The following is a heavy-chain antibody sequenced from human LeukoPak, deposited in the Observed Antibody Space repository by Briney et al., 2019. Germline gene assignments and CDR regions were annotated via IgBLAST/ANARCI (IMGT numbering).Heavy chain of an antibody. CDR1: GYTFTSYT. Sequence: ASVKVSCKASGYTFTSYTMSWVRQAPGQGLEWIGWINTNTGNPKYAQDFTGRVIFSVETSVSTAYLQISSLNSQDTAGYYCDRGYTKDVTSVTHFDYRGQGNLVTVSS. CDR2: INTNTGNP. J-gene: IGHJ4*02. CDR3: DRGYTKDVTSVTHFDY. V-gene: IGHV7-4-1*02. D-gene: IGHD4-17*01.